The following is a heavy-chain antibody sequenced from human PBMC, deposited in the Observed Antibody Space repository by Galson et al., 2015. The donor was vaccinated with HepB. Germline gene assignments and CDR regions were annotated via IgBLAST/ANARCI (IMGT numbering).Heavy chain of an antibody. V-gene: IGHV3-30*04. CDR2: ISYDGSNT. J-gene: IGHJ3*02. CDR3: ARVVSHYYGSGNYYPSAFDI. CDR1: QFTFSSYT. Sequence: SLRLSCAASQFTFSSYTMYWVRQAPGKGLEWVAVISYDGSNTYYTDSVKGRFTISRDNSKNALYLHMNSLRAGDTALYYCARVVSHYYGSGNYYPSAFDIWGQGTMVTVSS. D-gene: IGHD3-10*01.